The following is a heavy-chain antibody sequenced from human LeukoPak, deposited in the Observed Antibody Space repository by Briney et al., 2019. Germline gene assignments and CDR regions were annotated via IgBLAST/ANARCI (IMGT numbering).Heavy chain of an antibody. CDR2: ISYDGSNK. Sequence: GGSLRLSCAASGFTFSNYAMHWVRQAPGKGLERVAVISYDGSNKYYADSVKGRFTISRDNSKNTLYLQMNSLRAEDTAVYYCARETGSAIGSTDFDYWGQGTLVTVSS. J-gene: IGHJ4*02. V-gene: IGHV3-30-3*01. D-gene: IGHD4-17*01. CDR3: ARETGSAIGSTDFDY. CDR1: GFTFSNYA.